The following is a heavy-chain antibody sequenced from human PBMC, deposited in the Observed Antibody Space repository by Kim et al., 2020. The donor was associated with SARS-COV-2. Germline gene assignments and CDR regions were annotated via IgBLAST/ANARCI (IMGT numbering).Heavy chain of an antibody. J-gene: IGHJ4*02. V-gene: IGHV4-39*01. CDR3: ARHGSSFWSGFYFDY. D-gene: IGHD3-3*01. Sequence: NPHLKRRVTISGDTSKNQYSLKLGSVTAADTAIYYCARHGSSFWSGFYFDYWGQGTLVTVSS.